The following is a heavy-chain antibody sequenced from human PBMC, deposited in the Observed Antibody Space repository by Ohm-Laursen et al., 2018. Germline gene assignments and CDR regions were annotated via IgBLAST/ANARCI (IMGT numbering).Heavy chain of an antibody. CDR3: ARDARDALRLLEIDY. CDR2: IKQDGSEK. D-gene: IGHD3-3*01. Sequence: SLRLSCTASGFTFTSFWMSWVRQAPGKGLEWVANIKQDGSEKYYVDSVKGRFSISRDNARNSVYLEMSSLRADDTAVYYCARDARDALRLLEIDYWGQGTLVTVSS. CDR1: GFTFTSFW. V-gene: IGHV3-7*01. J-gene: IGHJ4*02.